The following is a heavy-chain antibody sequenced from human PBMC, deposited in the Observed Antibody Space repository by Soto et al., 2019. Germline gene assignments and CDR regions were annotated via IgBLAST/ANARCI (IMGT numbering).Heavy chain of an antibody. J-gene: IGHJ4*02. D-gene: IGHD3-22*01. CDR1: GGSISRHY. CDR3: ARLADYYDSSGYSWKYYFDH. V-gene: IGHV4-59*11. Sequence: SETLSLTCTVSGGSISRHYWSWIRQPPGKGLEWIGDFFNSGSTNYNPPLKSRVTLSIDTSKNRFSLKLTSVTAADTAMYYCARLADYYDSSGYSWKYYFDHWGQGALVTVSS. CDR2: FFNSGST.